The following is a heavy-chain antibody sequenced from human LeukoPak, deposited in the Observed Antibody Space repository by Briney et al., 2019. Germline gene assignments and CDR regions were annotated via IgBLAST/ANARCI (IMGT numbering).Heavy chain of an antibody. CDR1: GFTFSDYY. CDR3: AKRGFYYDSSGYFYFDY. V-gene: IGHV3-11*03. J-gene: IGHJ4*02. Sequence: GGSLRLSCAASGFTFSDYYMSWIRQAPGKGLECVSYISSSSSYTNYADSVKGRFTISRDNSKNTLYLQMNSLRAEDTAVYYCAKRGFYYDSSGYFYFDYWGQGTLVTVSS. D-gene: IGHD3-22*01. CDR2: ISSSSSYT.